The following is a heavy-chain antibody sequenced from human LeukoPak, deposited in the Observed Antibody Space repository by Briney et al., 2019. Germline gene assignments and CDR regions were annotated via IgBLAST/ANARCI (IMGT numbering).Heavy chain of an antibody. D-gene: IGHD5/OR15-5a*01. CDR1: GFTFHNYA. CDR2: TSGDGITT. CDR3: ARDHVYGGADY. Sequence: PGGSLRLSCAASGFTFHNYAIHWVRQAPGKGLEWVSLTSGDGITTYFADSVKGRFTISRDNSKSSLFPQMNSLRTEDTALYYCARDHVYGGADYWGQGTLVTVSS. V-gene: IGHV3-43*02. J-gene: IGHJ4*02.